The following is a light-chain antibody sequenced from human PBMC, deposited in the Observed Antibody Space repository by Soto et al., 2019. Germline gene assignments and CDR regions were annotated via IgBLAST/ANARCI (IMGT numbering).Light chain of an antibody. Sequence: DILMTQSPDSLAVSLGERATINCKSSQSVLYSSNNKNYLAWYQQKPGQPPKLLIYWASTRESGVPDRFSGSGSGTDFTLTISSLQAEDVAVYYCQQYYSTPITFGQGTRLEI. J-gene: IGKJ5*01. V-gene: IGKV4-1*01. CDR1: QSVLYSSNNKNY. CDR2: WAS. CDR3: QQYYSTPIT.